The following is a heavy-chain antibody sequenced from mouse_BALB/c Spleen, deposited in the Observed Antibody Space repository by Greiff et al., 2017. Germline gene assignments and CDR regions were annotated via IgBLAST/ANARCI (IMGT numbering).Heavy chain of an antibody. Sequence: QVQLQQPGAELVKPGASVKMSCKASGYTFTSYWMHWVKQRPGQGLEWIGVIDPSDSYTSYNQKFKGKATLTVDTSSSTAYMQLSSLTSEDSAVYYCTRGGEKGMDYWGQGTSVTVSS. CDR2: IDPSDSYT. CDR3: TRGGEKGMDY. J-gene: IGHJ4*01. V-gene: IGHV1S127*01. CDR1: GYTFTSYW.